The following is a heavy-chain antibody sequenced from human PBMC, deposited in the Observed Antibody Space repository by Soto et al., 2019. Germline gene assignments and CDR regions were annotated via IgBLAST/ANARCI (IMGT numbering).Heavy chain of an antibody. J-gene: IGHJ4*02. CDR2: ISGSGGST. CDR3: AKGRGSSSGFWDNFDY. CDR1: GYTFSSYA. Sequence: GGSLRLSCAASGYTFSSYAMSWVRQAPGKGLEWVSAISGSGGSTYYADSVKGRFTISRDNSKNTLYLQMNSLRAEDTAVYYSAKGRGSSSGFWDNFDYGGQETLAPVSS. D-gene: IGHD6-13*01. V-gene: IGHV3-23*01.